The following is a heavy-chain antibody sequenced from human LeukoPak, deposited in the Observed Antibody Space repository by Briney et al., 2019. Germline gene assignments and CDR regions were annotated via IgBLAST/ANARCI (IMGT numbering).Heavy chain of an antibody. Sequence: GGSLRLSCAASGFTFSSYWMSWVRQAPGKGLEWVANIKQDGSEKYYVDSVKGRFTISRDNAKNSLYLQMNSLKTEDTAVYYCTTEERVSSGYCSGGSCYIDYWGQGTPVTVSS. CDR2: IKQDGSEK. V-gene: IGHV3-7*03. D-gene: IGHD2-15*01. J-gene: IGHJ4*02. CDR3: TTEERVSSGYCSGGSCYIDY. CDR1: GFTFSSYW.